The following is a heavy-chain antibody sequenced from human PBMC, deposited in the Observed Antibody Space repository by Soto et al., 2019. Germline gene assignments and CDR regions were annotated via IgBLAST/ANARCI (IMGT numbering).Heavy chain of an antibody. CDR2: ISYDGGNK. CDR1: GFTFSSYG. J-gene: IGHJ4*02. D-gene: IGHD2-15*01. V-gene: IGHV3-30*18. CDR3: AKSRYCSGGSCSYYFDY. Sequence: QVQLVESGGGVVQPGRSLRLSCAASGFTFSSYGMHWVRQAPGKGLERGAVISYDGGNKYYADSVKGRFTISRDKSKNTLYLQMNSLRAEDTAVYYCAKSRYCSGGSCSYYFDYWGQGTLVTVSS.